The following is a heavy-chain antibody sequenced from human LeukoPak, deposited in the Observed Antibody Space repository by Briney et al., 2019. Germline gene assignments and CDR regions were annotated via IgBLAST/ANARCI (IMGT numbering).Heavy chain of an antibody. J-gene: IGHJ4*02. CDR1: GDSFTSYW. V-gene: IGHV5-51*01. D-gene: IGHD3-22*01. CDR2: IYPGDSDT. CDR3: ASGRRSGYYQFDY. Sequence: KYGESLKISCKGSGDSFTSYWIGWVRQMPGKGLEWMGIIYPGDSDTRYSPSFQGQVTISAAKSISTAYLQWSSLKASDTAMYYCASGRRSGYYQFDYWGQGTLVTVSS.